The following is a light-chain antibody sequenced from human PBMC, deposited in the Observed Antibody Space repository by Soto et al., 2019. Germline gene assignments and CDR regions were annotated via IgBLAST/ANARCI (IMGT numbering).Light chain of an antibody. J-gene: IGKJ3*01. CDR1: QGISNY. Sequence: DVQMTQSPSSLSSSVGDRVTITCRASQGISNYLAWYQQKPGKVPKLLIYAASTLQSVVPSRFSGSGSGTYFTLTISSLQPEDVATYYWQKYNSAPFTFGPGTKVHIK. CDR2: AAS. V-gene: IGKV1-27*01. CDR3: QKYNSAPFT.